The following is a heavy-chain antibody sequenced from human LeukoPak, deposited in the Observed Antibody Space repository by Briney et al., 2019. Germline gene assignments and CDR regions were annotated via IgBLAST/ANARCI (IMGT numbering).Heavy chain of an antibody. CDR2: IYYSGST. V-gene: IGHV4-30-4*01. CDR3: ARAPGGDFWSGYFTYCFDY. CDR1: GGSISSGDYY. D-gene: IGHD3-3*01. J-gene: IGHJ4*02. Sequence: SETLSLTCTVSGGSISSGDYYWSWIRQPPGKGLEWIGYIYYSGSTYYNPSLKSRVTISVDTSKNQFSLKLSSVTAADTAVYYCARAPGGDFWSGYFTYCFDYWGQGTLVTVSS.